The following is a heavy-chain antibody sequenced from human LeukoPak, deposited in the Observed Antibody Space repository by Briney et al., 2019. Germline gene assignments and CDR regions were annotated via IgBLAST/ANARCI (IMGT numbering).Heavy chain of an antibody. CDR2: VNPNSGGT. CDR1: GYTFTGYY. Sequence: ASVKVSCKASGYTFTGYYMHWVRQAPGQGLEWMGWVNPNSGGTNYAQKFQGRVTMTRDTSISTAYMELSRLRSDDTAVYYCARDWGRVTMVRGVIGCWGQGTLVTVSS. J-gene: IGHJ4*02. CDR3: ARDWGRVTMVRGVIGC. V-gene: IGHV1-2*02. D-gene: IGHD3-10*01.